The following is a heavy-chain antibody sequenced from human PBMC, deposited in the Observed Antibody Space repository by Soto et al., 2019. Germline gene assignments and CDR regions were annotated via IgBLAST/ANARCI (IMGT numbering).Heavy chain of an antibody. Sequence: GESLKISCKGSGYRFPSYWISWVRQMPGKGLEWMGRIDPSDSYTNYSPSFQGHVTISADKSISTAYLQWSSLKASDTAMYYCSMVGGWPPVGMDVWCQGTTLTVS. V-gene: IGHV5-10-1*01. J-gene: IGHJ6*02. CDR1: GYRFPSYW. CDR2: IDPSDSYT. D-gene: IGHD2-15*01. CDR3: SMVGGWPPVGMDV.